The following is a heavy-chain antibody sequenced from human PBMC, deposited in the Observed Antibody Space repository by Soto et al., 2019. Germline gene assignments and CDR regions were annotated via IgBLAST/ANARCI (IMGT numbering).Heavy chain of an antibody. V-gene: IGHV3-33*01. CDR3: ARDLYSNYAGFDY. Sequence: GGSLRLSCAASGFTFSSYGMHWVRQAPGKGLEWVAVIWYDGSNKYYADSVKGRFTISRDNSKNTLYLQMNSLRAEDTAVYYCARDLYSNYAGFDYWGQGTLVTVSS. D-gene: IGHD4-4*01. J-gene: IGHJ4*02. CDR2: IWYDGSNK. CDR1: GFTFSSYG.